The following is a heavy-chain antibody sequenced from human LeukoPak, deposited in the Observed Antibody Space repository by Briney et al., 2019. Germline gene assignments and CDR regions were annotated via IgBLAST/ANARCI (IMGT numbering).Heavy chain of an antibody. J-gene: IGHJ4*02. CDR1: GYSFTNYW. CDR2: FYPGDSDA. Sequence: GESLKISCKGSGYSFTNYWIGWVRQMPGKGLEWMGLFYPGDSDARNSPSFQDQVTSSADKSISTAYLQWSSLKASDTALYYCARHFTIFGAVKNIDYWGQGTMVTVSS. CDR3: ARHFTIFGAVKNIDY. V-gene: IGHV5-51*01. D-gene: IGHD3-3*01.